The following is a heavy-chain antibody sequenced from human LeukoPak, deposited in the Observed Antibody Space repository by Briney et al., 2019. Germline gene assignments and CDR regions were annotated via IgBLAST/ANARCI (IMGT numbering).Heavy chain of an antibody. CDR1: GGSISSYY. Sequence: SETLSLTCTVSGGSISSYYWSWIRQPPGKGLEWNGYIYYSGSTNYNPSLKSRVTISVGTSKNHFSLKLSSVTAADTAVYYCARDNDSSGFDYWGQGTLVTVSS. D-gene: IGHD3-22*01. CDR3: ARDNDSSGFDY. J-gene: IGHJ4*02. CDR2: IYYSGST. V-gene: IGHV4-59*01.